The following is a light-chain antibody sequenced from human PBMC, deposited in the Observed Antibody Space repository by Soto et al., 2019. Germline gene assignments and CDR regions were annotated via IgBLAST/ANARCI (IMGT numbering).Light chain of an antibody. J-gene: IGLJ2*01. CDR3: QSYDSSLPREV. CDR2: GNS. CDR1: SSNIGAGYD. Sequence: QSVLTQPPSVSGAPGQRVTISCTGSSSNIGAGYDVHWYQQLPGTAPKLLIYGNSNRPSGVPDRFSGSKSGTSASLAITGLQAEDEADYYCQSYDSSLPREVFGGGTQLTVL. V-gene: IGLV1-40*01.